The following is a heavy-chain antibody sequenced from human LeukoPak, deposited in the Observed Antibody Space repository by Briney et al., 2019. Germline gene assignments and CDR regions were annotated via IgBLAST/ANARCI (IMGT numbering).Heavy chain of an antibody. CDR3: ARVQYDYVWGSSRYIDDY. CDR1: GGSISSGGYY. J-gene: IGHJ4*02. D-gene: IGHD3-16*02. CDR2: IYYSGST. V-gene: IGHV4-31*03. Sequence: SQTLSLTCTVSGGSISSGGYYWSWIRQHPGKGLEWIGYIYYSGSTYYNPSLKSRVTISVDTSKNQFSLKLSSVTAADTAVYYCARVQYDYVWGSSRYIDDYWGQGTLVTVSS.